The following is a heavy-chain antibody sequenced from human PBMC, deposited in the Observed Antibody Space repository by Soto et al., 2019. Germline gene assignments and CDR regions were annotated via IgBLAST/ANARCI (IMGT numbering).Heavy chain of an antibody. Sequence: SCPTLVNPTQTLTLTCTFSGFSLSTSGMCVSWIRQPPGKALEWLALIDWDDDKYYSTSLKTRLTISKDTSKNQVVLTMTNMDPVDTATYYCARIRITIFGVVNAFDYWGQGTLVTVSS. V-gene: IGHV2-70*01. CDR3: ARIRITIFGVVNAFDY. CDR2: IDWDDDK. J-gene: IGHJ4*02. CDR1: GFSLSTSGMC. D-gene: IGHD3-3*01.